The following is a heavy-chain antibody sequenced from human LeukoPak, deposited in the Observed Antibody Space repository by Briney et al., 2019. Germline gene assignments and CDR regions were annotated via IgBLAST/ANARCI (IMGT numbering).Heavy chain of an antibody. Sequence: GRSLRLFCAASGFTFSSYAMHWVRQAPGKGLEWVAVISYDGSNKYYADSVKGRFTISRDNSKNTLYLQMNSLRAEDTAAYYCARDHQPGIAAAGHFDYWGQGTLVTASS. CDR3: ARDHQPGIAAAGHFDY. CDR2: ISYDGSNK. V-gene: IGHV3-30-3*01. CDR1: GFTFSSYA. J-gene: IGHJ4*02. D-gene: IGHD6-13*01.